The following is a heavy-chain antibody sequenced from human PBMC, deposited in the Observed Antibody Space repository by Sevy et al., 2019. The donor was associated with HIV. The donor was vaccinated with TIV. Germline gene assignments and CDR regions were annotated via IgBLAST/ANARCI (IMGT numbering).Heavy chain of an antibody. CDR1: GGPIRSVNW. V-gene: IGHV4-4*02. CDR2: IYHSGSS. J-gene: IGHJ5*02. Sequence: SETLSLTCTVSGGPIRSVNWWHWVRQPPGKGLEWIGEIYHSGSSNYNPSLKSRVTISVDTSKNQFSLKLSSVTAADTAVYYCARGGETPRGFDPWGQGTLVTVSS. D-gene: IGHD3-16*01. CDR3: ARGGETPRGFDP.